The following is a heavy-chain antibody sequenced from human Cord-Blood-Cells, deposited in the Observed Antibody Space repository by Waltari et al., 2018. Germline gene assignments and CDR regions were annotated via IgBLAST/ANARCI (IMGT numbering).Heavy chain of an antibody. CDR2: IYYSGTT. CDR3: ARQDFIAVAGTFDY. V-gene: IGHV4-39*01. Sequence: QLQLQESGPGLVKPSETLSLTCTVSGGSISSSSYYWGWIRQPPGKGLEWIGSIYYSGTTYYNPPLRRRVTISVDPSKNQFSLKLSSVTAADAAVYYCARQDFIAVAGTFDYWGQGTLVTVSS. D-gene: IGHD6-19*01. CDR1: GGSISSSSYY. J-gene: IGHJ4*02.